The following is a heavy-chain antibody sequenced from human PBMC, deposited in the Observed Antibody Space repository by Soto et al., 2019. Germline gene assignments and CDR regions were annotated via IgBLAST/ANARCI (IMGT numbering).Heavy chain of an antibody. V-gene: IGHV4-61*01. D-gene: IGHD3-22*01. Sequence: PSETLSLTCTVSGGSVSSGNYYWSWIRQPPGKGLEWIGYIYYSASTYYNPSLKSRVTISVDTSKNQFSLKLSSVTAADTAVYYCARRYYYDMDDYWGQGTLVTVSS. CDR3: ARRYYYDMDDY. CDR1: GGSVSSGNYY. CDR2: IYYSAST. J-gene: IGHJ4*02.